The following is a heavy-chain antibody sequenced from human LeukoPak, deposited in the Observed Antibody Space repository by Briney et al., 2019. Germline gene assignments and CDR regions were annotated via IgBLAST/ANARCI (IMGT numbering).Heavy chain of an antibody. CDR2: ISNNGGYT. J-gene: IGHJ2*01. D-gene: IGHD6-19*01. V-gene: IGHV3-23*01. Sequence: GGSLRLSCAASGFTFSSSAMSWVRQAPGKGLEWVSAISNNGGYTYYADSVQGRFTISGDNSKSTLCLQMNSLRAEDTAVYYCAKSMTLQWRGFFDLWGRGTHVTVSS. CDR3: AKSMTLQWRGFFDL. CDR1: GFTFSSSA.